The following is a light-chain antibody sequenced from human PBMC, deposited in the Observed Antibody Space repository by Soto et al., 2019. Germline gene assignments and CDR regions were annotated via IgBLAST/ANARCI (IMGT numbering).Light chain of an antibody. CDR1: RSDIGDSNF. CDR2: EVN. CDR3: ASFRSGTILV. V-gene: IGLV2-14*01. J-gene: IGLJ1*01. Sequence: QSVLTQPASVSGSAGQSVTISCTGPRSDIGDSNFISWYQHSPGKAPRLLIYEVNNRPSGVSRRFSGSKAGNTASLTISGLLDDDEADYFCASFRSGTILVFGSGTKLT.